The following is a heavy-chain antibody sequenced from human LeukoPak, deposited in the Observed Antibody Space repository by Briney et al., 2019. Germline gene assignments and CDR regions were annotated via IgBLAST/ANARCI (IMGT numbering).Heavy chain of an antibody. D-gene: IGHD3-9*01. Sequence: SETLSLTCTVSGGPISSSSYYWGWIRQPPGKGLEWIGSIYYSGSTYYNPSLKSRVTISVDTSKNQFSLKLSSVTAADTAVYYCARQSDFDWHHPFPYYYYGMDVWGQGTTVTVSS. CDR1: GGPISSSSYY. V-gene: IGHV4-39*01. J-gene: IGHJ6*02. CDR2: IYYSGST. CDR3: ARQSDFDWHHPFPYYYYGMDV.